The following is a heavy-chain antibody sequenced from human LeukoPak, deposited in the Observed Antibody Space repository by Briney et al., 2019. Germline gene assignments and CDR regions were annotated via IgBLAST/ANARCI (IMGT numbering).Heavy chain of an antibody. V-gene: IGHV1-18*01. CDR3: ARDVGATVRLYYYYGMDV. J-gene: IGHJ6*02. CDR1: GYTFTSYG. Sequence: ASVKVSCKASGYTFTSYGISWVRQAPGQGLEWMGWISAYNGNTNYAQKFQGRVTITADKSTSTAYMELSSLRSEDTAVYYCARDVGATVRLYYYYGMDVWGQGTTVTVSS. D-gene: IGHD1-26*01. CDR2: ISAYNGNT.